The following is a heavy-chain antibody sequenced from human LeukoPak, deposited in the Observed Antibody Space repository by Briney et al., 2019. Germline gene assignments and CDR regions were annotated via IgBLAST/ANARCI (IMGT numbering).Heavy chain of an antibody. Sequence: KPGGSLRLXCAASGFTFSDYYMSWNRQAPGKGLEWVSYISSSGSTIYYADSVKGRFTISRDNAENSLYLQMNSLRAEDTAVYYCARDVSVVGRLGYFDYWGQGTLVTVSS. CDR1: GFTFSDYY. V-gene: IGHV3-11*04. D-gene: IGHD2-15*01. CDR3: ARDVSVVGRLGYFDY. CDR2: ISSSGSTI. J-gene: IGHJ4*02.